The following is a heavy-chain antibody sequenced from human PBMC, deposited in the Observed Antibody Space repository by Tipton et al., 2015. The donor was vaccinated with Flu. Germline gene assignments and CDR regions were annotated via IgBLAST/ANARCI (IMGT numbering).Heavy chain of an antibody. V-gene: IGHV4-61*02. CDR2: IHTSGST. CDR1: GGSISSGSYY. D-gene: IGHD3-22*01. J-gene: IGHJ3*02. Sequence: TLSLTCTVSGGSISSGSYYWSWIRQPAGKGLEWIGRIHTSGSTNYNPSLKSRVTISVDTSKNQFSLKLSSVTAADTVVYYCARGVIYYDSSGPITDAFDIWGQGTMVTVSS. CDR3: ARGVIYYDSSGPITDAFDI.